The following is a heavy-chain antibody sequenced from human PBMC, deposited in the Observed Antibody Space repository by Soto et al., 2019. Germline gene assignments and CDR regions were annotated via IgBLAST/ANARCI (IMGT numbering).Heavy chain of an antibody. Sequence: QVQLVQSGAEVKKPGASVKVSCKASGYTFIRYGISWVRHAPGQGLEWMGWISTYNGNTNYAQKLQGRVTMTTDTSTSTAYMELRSLTSDDTAVYYCARDRRGGGTVLLPVGQLYSYGMDVWGQGTTVTVSS. CDR3: ARDRRGGGTVLLPVGQLYSYGMDV. CDR1: GYTFIRYG. J-gene: IGHJ6*02. CDR2: ISTYNGNT. D-gene: IGHD2-15*01. V-gene: IGHV1-18*01.